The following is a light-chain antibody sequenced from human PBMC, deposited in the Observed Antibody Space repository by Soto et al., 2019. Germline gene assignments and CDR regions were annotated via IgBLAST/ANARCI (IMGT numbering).Light chain of an antibody. CDR3: QQRSYWPAYT. CDR1: QRVSSY. J-gene: IGKJ2*01. CDR2: DAS. Sequence: EIVLTQSPATLSLSPGERATLSCRASQRVSSYSAWYEQIPGKAPSLLFHDASNRATGIPARVSGSGYGTDFTLTISRLEPEDFAVYYCQQRSYWPAYTFGQATNLEIK. V-gene: IGKV3-11*01.